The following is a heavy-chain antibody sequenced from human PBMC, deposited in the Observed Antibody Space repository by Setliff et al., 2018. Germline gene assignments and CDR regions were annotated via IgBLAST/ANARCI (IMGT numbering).Heavy chain of an antibody. CDR3: ARGGWYSSSRYWYYDSSGYYLFDY. J-gene: IGHJ4*02. CDR2: IYRSGST. CDR1: GYSISSGYY. V-gene: IGHV4-38-2*01. D-gene: IGHD3-22*01. Sequence: PSETLSLTCAVSGYSISSGYYWGWIRQAPGKGLEWIASIYRSGSTYYNPSLKSRVTISVDTSKNQFSLKLSSVTAADTAVYYCARGGWYSSSRYWYYDSSGYYLFDYWGQGTLVTVSS.